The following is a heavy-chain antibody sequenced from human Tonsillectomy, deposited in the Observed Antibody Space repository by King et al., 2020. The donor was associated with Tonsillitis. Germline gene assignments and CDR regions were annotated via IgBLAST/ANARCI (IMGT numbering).Heavy chain of an antibody. CDR1: GITFDDYA. CDR2: ISWNSGRI. CDR3: AKGMGPLLFSSDAFDI. Sequence: VQLVESGGGLVQPGRSLRLSCAASGITFDDYAMHWVRQTPVKGLEWVSGISWNSGRIAYADSVKGRFTISRDNAKNSLYLQMNSLRPEDTALYYCAKGMGPLLFSSDAFDIWGQGTMVTVSS. D-gene: IGHD2-21*02. V-gene: IGHV3-9*01. J-gene: IGHJ3*02.